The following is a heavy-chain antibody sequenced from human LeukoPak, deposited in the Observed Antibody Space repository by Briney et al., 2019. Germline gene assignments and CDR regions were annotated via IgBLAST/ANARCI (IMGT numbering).Heavy chain of an antibody. Sequence: ASVKVSCKASGYTFTSYGLTWVRQAPGQGLEWMGWINPNSGGTNYAQKFQGRVTMTRDTSTSTAYMELSRLRSDDTAVYYCATRFLEWFPDWFDPWGQGTLVTVSS. J-gene: IGHJ5*02. CDR2: INPNSGGT. CDR3: ATRFLEWFPDWFDP. D-gene: IGHD3-3*01. CDR1: GYTFTSYG. V-gene: IGHV1-2*02.